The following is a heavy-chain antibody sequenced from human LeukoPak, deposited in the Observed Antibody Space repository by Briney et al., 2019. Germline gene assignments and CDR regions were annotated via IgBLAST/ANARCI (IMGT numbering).Heavy chain of an antibody. J-gene: IGHJ4*02. CDR1: GASIRTFY. CDR3: ARDYDTAFDY. V-gene: IGHV4-4*07. CDR2: IYTSGST. Sequence: SDTLSLTCTVSGASIRTFYWSWIRQPAGKGLEWIGRIYTSGSTYYNPSLKSRVTMSVDTSRNQFSLKLTSVTAADTAVYYCARDYDTAFDYWGQGTLVPVSS. D-gene: IGHD3-9*01.